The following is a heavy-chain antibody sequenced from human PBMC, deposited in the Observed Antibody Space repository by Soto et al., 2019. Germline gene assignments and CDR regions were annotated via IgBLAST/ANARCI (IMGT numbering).Heavy chain of an antibody. CDR2: IYSSGST. CDR1: GGSISNYY. Sequence: SETLSLTCTGSGGSISNYYWSWIRQPPGKGLEWIGYIYSSGSTHYNPSLQSRVTISADTSKHQVSLKLSSVTAADTAVYYCARGSFWSGYLRSNWFDPWRQGTLVAVSS. D-gene: IGHD3-3*01. J-gene: IGHJ5*02. V-gene: IGHV4-59*12. CDR3: ARGSFWSGYLRSNWFDP.